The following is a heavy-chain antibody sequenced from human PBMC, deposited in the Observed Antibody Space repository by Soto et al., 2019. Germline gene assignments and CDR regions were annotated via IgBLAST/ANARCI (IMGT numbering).Heavy chain of an antibody. Sequence: GGSLRLSCAASGFTFSSYGMHWVRQAPGKGLEWVAVIWYDGSNKYYADSVKGRFTISRDNSKNTLYLQMNSLRAEDTAVYYCARDFLPLLDYYGSGSSDLFGYYGMDVWGQGTTVTVSS. V-gene: IGHV3-33*01. CDR3: ARDFLPLLDYYGSGSSDLFGYYGMDV. CDR2: IWYDGSNK. D-gene: IGHD3-10*01. CDR1: GFTFSSYG. J-gene: IGHJ6*02.